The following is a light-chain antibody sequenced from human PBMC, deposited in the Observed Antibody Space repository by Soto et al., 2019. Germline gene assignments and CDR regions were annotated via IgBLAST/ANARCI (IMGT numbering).Light chain of an antibody. J-gene: IGKJ1*01. V-gene: IGKV4-1*01. CDR2: WAS. CDR1: QSVLYSSSNKNY. CDR3: QQYYSSPGT. Sequence: DIVMTQSPDSLAVSLGERATINCKSSQSVLYSSSNKNYLNWYQQKPGQPPKLLIYWASTRESGVPDRFSGGGSGTDFTLTISSLQAEDVAVYYCQQYYSSPGTFGQGTKVEIK.